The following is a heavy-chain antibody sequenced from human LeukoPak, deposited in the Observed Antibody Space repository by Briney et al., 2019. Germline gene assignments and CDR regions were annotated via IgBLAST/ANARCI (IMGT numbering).Heavy chain of an antibody. CDR1: GFTFSSYA. V-gene: IGHV3-23*01. CDR2: ISDNGHHP. Sequence: GGSLRLSCAGSGFTFSSYAMSWVRQSPGKGLEWVSAISDNGHHPYYADSVRARFTISRDNSKNSLYLQMNSLRAEDTAVYYCARETNPELGIAFDIWGQGTMVTVSS. D-gene: IGHD1-14*01. J-gene: IGHJ3*02. CDR3: ARETNPELGIAFDI.